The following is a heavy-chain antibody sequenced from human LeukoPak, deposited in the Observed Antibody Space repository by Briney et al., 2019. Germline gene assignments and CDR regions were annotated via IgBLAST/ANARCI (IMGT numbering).Heavy chain of an antibody. V-gene: IGHV1-2*02. Sequence: ASVKVSCKASGYTFTGYYMHWVRQAPGQGLEWMGWINPNSGDTMYAQKFQGRVTMTGDTSISTAYMELSRLRSDDTAVYYCATQRGSYLWGTDFDYWGQETLVTVSS. D-gene: IGHD3-16*01. CDR1: GYTFTGYY. CDR2: INPNSGDT. CDR3: ATQRGSYLWGTDFDY. J-gene: IGHJ4*02.